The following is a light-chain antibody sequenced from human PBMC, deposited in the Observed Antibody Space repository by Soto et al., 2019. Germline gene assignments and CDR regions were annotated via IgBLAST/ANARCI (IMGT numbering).Light chain of an antibody. CDR2: EDN. CDR3: QSYDNSNLV. Sequence: NFMLTQPHSVSESPGKTVTISCTRSGGSIATNFVQWYQQRPGSAPTTVIYEDNQRSSGVPDRFSGSLDASSNSASLTISGLRTEDEADYYCQSYDNSNLVFGGGTKLTVL. V-gene: IGLV6-57*03. J-gene: IGLJ2*01. CDR1: GGSIATNF.